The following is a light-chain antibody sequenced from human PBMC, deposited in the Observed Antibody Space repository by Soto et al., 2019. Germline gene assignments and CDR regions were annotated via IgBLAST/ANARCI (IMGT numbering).Light chain of an antibody. CDR1: SSDIGTYNY. Sequence: QSALTQPASVSGSPGQSITISCTGTSSDIGTYNYVSWYQQHPGKAPKLMLYEVSNRPSGVSNRFFGSKSGNTASLTISGLQVEDEADYCCNSYTSSSTLYVFGTGTKVTVL. CDR2: EVS. J-gene: IGLJ1*01. V-gene: IGLV2-14*01. CDR3: NSYTSSSTLYV.